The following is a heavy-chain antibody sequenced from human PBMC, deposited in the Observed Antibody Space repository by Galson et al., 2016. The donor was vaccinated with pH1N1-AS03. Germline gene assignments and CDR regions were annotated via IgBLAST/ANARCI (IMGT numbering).Heavy chain of an antibody. V-gene: IGHV3-66*03. J-gene: IGHJ4*02. CDR1: GFPVNNIY. CDR3: VITSGGRAAHDY. D-gene: IGHD2-2*01. Sequence: SLRLSCAVSGFPVNNIYMSWVRQPPGQGLEWISLIFTSGTTYYADSVKGRFTIPRDNSKNTLYLQMNSLRPEDTAVYHCVITSGGRAAHDYWGQGTLVAVSS. CDR2: IFTSGTT.